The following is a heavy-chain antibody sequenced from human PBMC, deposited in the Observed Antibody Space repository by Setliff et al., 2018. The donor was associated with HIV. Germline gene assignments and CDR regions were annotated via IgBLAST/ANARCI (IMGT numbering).Heavy chain of an antibody. CDR3: AKERYIYGALNYFDY. D-gene: IGHD5-18*01. CDR2: IYYDGSTE. V-gene: IGHV3-33*06. J-gene: IGHJ4*02. CDR1: GLTFSSYT. Sequence: GSLKISCAVSGLTFSSYTMDWVRQAPGKGLEWVALIYYDGSTEYYADSVKGRFTISRDNSKNTLYLQMNSLRVEDTAVYYCAKERYIYGALNYFDYWGQGTMVTVSS.